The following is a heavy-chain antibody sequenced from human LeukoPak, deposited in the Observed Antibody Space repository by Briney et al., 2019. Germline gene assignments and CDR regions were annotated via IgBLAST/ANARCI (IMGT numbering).Heavy chain of an antibody. CDR2: ISDDGNNK. J-gene: IGHJ4*02. CDR1: GFTFTNFA. CDR3: AKGGPHYGSGSYYAFDY. V-gene: IGHV3-30*18. D-gene: IGHD3-10*01. Sequence: GGSLRLSCAASGFTFTNFAMHWVRQAPGKGLEWVTVISDDGNNKYFADSVKGRFTISRDNSKNTLYLQMNSLRAEDTAVYYCAKGGPHYGSGSYYAFDYWGQGTLVTVSS.